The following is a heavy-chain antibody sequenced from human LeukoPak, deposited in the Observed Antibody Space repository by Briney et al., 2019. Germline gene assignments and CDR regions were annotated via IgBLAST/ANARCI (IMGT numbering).Heavy chain of an antibody. D-gene: IGHD3-22*01. V-gene: IGHV3-49*04. CDR1: GFTLGEYA. CDR2: IRSIAYGGTT. J-gene: IGHJ6*03. CDR3: TVLNYYDSSGYSPYYYYYYRDV. Sequence: GGSLRLSCTASGFTLGEYAMSWVREAPGKGLGWVGFIRSIAYGGTTKYAASVKGRVTISRDDYKSIDYLQMNSLKTEDTAVYYCTVLNYYDSSGYSPYYYYYYRDVWGKETTVTVSS.